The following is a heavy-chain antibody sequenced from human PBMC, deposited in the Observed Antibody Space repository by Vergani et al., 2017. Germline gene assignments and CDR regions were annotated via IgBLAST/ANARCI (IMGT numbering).Heavy chain of an antibody. J-gene: IGHJ4*02. CDR3: ARTTGDQRPVSV. Sequence: QVQLQQWGAGLLKPSETLSLTCAVYGGSFSGYYWSWIRQPPGKGLEWIGYIYYSGSTNYNPSLKSRVTISVDTSKNQFSLKLSSVTAADTAVYYCARTTGDQRPVSVWGQGTLVTVSS. D-gene: IGHD7-27*01. CDR2: IYYSGST. CDR1: GGSFSGYY. V-gene: IGHV4-34*11.